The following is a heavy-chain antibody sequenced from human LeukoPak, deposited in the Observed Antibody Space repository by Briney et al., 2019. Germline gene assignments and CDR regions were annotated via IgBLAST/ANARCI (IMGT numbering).Heavy chain of an antibody. CDR1: GGSISSSSYY. V-gene: IGHV4-39*01. J-gene: IGHJ3*02. Sequence: SETLSLTCTVSGGSISSSSYYWGWVRQPPGTGGEWIGSIYYSGTTYYNPSLKSRVTISVDTSKNQFSLKLSSVTAADTAVYYCARTIKLGISAFDIWGQGTMVTVSS. CDR3: ARTIKLGISAFDI. D-gene: IGHD7-27*01. CDR2: IYYSGTT.